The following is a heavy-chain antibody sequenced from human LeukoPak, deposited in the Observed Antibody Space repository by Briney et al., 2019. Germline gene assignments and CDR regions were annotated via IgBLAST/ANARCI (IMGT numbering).Heavy chain of an antibody. Sequence: GGSLRLSCAASGFTFSYYWMSWVRQAPGKGLECVANIKQGGSEKYSVDSVKGRFTISRDNAKNSLYLQMNSLRVEDTAVYYCARDLGSGMDVWGQGTTVSVSS. CDR3: ARDLGSGMDV. J-gene: IGHJ6*02. D-gene: IGHD2-15*01. V-gene: IGHV3-7*01. CDR2: IKQGGSEK. CDR1: GFTFSYYW.